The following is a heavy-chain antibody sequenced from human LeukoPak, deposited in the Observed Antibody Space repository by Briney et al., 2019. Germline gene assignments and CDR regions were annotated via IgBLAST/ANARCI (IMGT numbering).Heavy chain of an antibody. V-gene: IGHV3-48*01. D-gene: IGHD1-26*01. CDR1: GFTFSTYS. J-gene: IGHJ4*02. Sequence: GGSLRLSCAASGFTFSTYSMIWVRQAPGKGLEWVSYLSVSSSTIYYADSAKGRFTISRDNAKNSLYLQMNSLRAEDTAVYYCARVRGPFSGSYHDYWGQGTLVTVSS. CDR3: ARVRGPFSGSYHDY. CDR2: LSVSSSTI.